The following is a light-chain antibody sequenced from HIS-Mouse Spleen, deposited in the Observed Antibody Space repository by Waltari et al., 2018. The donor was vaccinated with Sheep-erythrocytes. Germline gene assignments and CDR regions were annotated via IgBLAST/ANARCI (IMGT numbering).Light chain of an antibody. CDR3: QQLNSYPPA. Sequence: DIQMTQSPSSLSASVGDRVTITCRASQSISSYLNWYQQKPGKAPKLLIYAASTLQSGVPSRFSGSGSGTEFTLTISSLQPEDFATYYCQQLNSYPPAFGHGTKVDIK. CDR2: AAS. CDR1: QSISSY. J-gene: IGKJ3*01. V-gene: IGKV1-9*01.